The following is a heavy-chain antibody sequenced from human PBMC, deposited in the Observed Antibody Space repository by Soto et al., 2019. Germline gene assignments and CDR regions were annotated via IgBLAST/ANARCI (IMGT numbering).Heavy chain of an antibody. V-gene: IGHV1-24*01. Sequence: ASVKVSCKVSGYTLTELSMHWVRQAPGKGLEWMGGFDPEDGETIYAQKFQGRVTMTEDTSTDTAYMELSSLRSEDTAVYYCATGRLVGATLSVRLPSAPDFDYWGQGTLVTVSS. CDR2: FDPEDGET. J-gene: IGHJ4*02. CDR3: ATGRLVGATLSVRLPSAPDFDY. D-gene: IGHD1-26*01. CDR1: GYTLTELS.